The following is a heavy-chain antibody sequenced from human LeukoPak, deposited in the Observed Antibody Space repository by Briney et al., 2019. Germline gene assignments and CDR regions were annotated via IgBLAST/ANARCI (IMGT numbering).Heavy chain of an antibody. CDR1: GYTFSKYV. Sequence: GASVKVSCKASGYTFSKYVVHWVRQAPGQRPEWMGWINAGNGDTKYSPNFQDRVTITRDTSANTAYMELSSLTSEDTALYYCARHECGDTCYAGGYWGQGTLVTVSS. V-gene: IGHV1-3*01. J-gene: IGHJ4*02. D-gene: IGHD2-2*01. CDR2: INAGNGDT. CDR3: ARHECGDTCYAGGY.